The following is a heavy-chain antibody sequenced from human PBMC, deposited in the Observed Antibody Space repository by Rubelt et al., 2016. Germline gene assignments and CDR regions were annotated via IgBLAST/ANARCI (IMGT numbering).Heavy chain of an antibody. Sequence: EVQLVQSGAEVKKPGESLKISCKGSGYSFTSYWIGWVRQMPGKGLEWMGIIYPGDSDTRYSPTCQVQCSITADKSISTACLQWSSLKASYTAMYYCARHGQVQSGDAFDIWGQGTMVTVSS. D-gene: IGHD1-26*01. V-gene: IGHV5-51*01. CDR2: IYPGDSDT. J-gene: IGHJ3*02. CDR3: ARHGQVQSGDAFDI. CDR1: GYSFTSYW.